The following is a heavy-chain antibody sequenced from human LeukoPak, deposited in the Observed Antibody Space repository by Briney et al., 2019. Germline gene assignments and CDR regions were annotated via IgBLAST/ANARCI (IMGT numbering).Heavy chain of an antibody. Sequence: RASVKVSCKASGGTFSSYAISWVRQAPGQGLVWMGRIIPILGIANYAQKFQGRVTITADKSTSTAYMELSSLRSEDTAVYYCARDPYYYYSSGYYSHAFDIWGQGTMVTVSS. J-gene: IGHJ3*02. CDR3: ARDPYYYYSSGYYSHAFDI. CDR1: GGTFSSYA. V-gene: IGHV1-69*04. D-gene: IGHD3-22*01. CDR2: IIPILGIA.